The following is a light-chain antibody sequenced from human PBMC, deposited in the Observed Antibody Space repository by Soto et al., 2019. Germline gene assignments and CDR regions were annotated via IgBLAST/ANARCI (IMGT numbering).Light chain of an antibody. V-gene: IGLV2-11*01. CDR2: DVT. CDR1: SSDVGGYDY. J-gene: IGLJ1*01. CDR3: CSYAGSYISLFV. Sequence: QTVLTQPRSVSGSPGQSVTISCTGTSSDVGGYDYVSWFQQHPGKAPKLMIYDVTERPSGVPDRFSGSKSGNTASLTISGLQAEDEADYYCCSYAGSYISLFVFGTGTKVTVL.